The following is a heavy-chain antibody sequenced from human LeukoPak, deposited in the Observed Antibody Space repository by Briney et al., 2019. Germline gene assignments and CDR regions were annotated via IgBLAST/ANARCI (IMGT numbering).Heavy chain of an antibody. CDR3: AKDPTGYSSGWPVDY. V-gene: IGHV3-23*01. CDR2: ISGSDGTT. D-gene: IGHD6-19*01. J-gene: IGHJ4*02. Sequence: GGSQRLSCAASGFTFSSYAMSWVRQAPGKGLEWVSAISGSDGTTYYADSVKGRFTISRDNSKNTLYLQMNSLRAEDTAVYYCAKDPTGYSSGWPVDYWGQGTLVTVSS. CDR1: GFTFSSYA.